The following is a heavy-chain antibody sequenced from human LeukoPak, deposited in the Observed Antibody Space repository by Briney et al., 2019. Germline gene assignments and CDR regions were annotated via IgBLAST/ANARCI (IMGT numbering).Heavy chain of an antibody. V-gene: IGHV4-59*12. CDR1: GGSISRYY. D-gene: IGHD6-19*01. CDR3: ATTGIAVAGTDAFDI. J-gene: IGHJ3*02. Sequence: SETLSLTCTVSGGSISRYYWSWIRQPPGKGLEWIGYIYYSGSTNYKPSLKSRVTISVDTSKSQFSLKLTSVTAADTAVYYCATTGIAVAGTDAFDIWGQGTMVTVSS. CDR2: IYYSGST.